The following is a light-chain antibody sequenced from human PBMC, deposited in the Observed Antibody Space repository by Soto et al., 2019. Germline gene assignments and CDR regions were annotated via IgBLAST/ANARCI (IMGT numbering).Light chain of an antibody. CDR3: TSYRGRSTLV. J-gene: IGLJ2*01. CDR1: SRDVGAYKY. CDR2: EVS. V-gene: IGLV2-14*01. Sequence: QSALTQPASVSGSPGQSITISCTGTSRDVGAYKYISWYQQHPGKAPKLIIYEVSDRPSGVSNRFSGSKSGNTASLTISGLQAEDEADYFCTSYRGRSTLVFGGGTKLTVL.